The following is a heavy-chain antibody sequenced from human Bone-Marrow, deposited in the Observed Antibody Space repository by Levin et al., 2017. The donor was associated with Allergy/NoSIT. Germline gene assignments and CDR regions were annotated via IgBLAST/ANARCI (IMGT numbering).Heavy chain of an antibody. D-gene: IGHD3-22*01. Sequence: GGSLRLSCAASGFTFSSYGMHWVRQAPGKGLEWVAVISYDGSNKYYADSVKGRFTISRDNSKNTLYLQMNSLRAEDTAVYYCAKLSSGYSIDYWGQGTLVTVSS. CDR1: GFTFSSYG. CDR3: AKLSSGYSIDY. J-gene: IGHJ4*02. CDR2: ISYDGSNK. V-gene: IGHV3-30*18.